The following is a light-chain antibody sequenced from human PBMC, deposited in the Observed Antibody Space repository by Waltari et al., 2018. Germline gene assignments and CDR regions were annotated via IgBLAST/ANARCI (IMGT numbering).Light chain of an antibody. V-gene: IGLV1-51*01. CDR2: DKN. CDR1: SSNIGNNF. CDR3: GTWDSSLSVGL. J-gene: IGLJ2*01. Sequence: QSVLTQPPSVSAAPGQKVTISCSGSSSNIGNNFVSWYQHLPGTAPKHLNYDKNQRPQGIPDRFSGPKSGTSATLGITGLQTGDEADYYCGTWDSSLSVGLFGGGTKLTVL.